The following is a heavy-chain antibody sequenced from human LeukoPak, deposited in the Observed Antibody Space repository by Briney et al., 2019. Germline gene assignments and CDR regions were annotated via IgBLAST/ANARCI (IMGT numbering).Heavy chain of an antibody. CDR2: ISWNSGSI. D-gene: IGHD2-2*01. CDR3: AKDSEEGYCSSTSCSLGAFDI. J-gene: IGHJ3*02. CDR1: GFPFDDYA. Sequence: GRSLRLSCAASGFPFDDYAMHWVRQAPGKGLEWVSGISWNSGSIGYADSVKGRFTISRDNAKNSLYLQMNSLRAEDTALYYCAKDSEEGYCSSTSCSLGAFDIWGQGTMVTVSS. V-gene: IGHV3-9*01.